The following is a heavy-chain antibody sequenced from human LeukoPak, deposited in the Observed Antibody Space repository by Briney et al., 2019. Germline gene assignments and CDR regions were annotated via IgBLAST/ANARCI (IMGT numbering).Heavy chain of an antibody. D-gene: IGHD3-22*01. V-gene: IGHV3-23*01. Sequence: GGSLRLSCAASGFTFSDYYMSWIRQAPGKGLEWVSAISGSGGSTYYADSVKGRFTISRDNSKNTLYLQMDSLRAEDTAVYYCAKDNYYDSSGYYLVWGQGTLVTVSS. CDR3: AKDNYYDSSGYYLV. J-gene: IGHJ4*02. CDR1: GFTFSDYY. CDR2: ISGSGGST.